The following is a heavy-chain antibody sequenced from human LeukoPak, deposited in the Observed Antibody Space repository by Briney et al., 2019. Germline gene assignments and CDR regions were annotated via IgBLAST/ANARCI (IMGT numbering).Heavy chain of an antibody. J-gene: IGHJ4*02. V-gene: IGHV4-39*01. CDR1: GGSISSSSYY. CDR3: ARLQGYYDSSGYYSGRYFDY. CDR2: IYYSGST. Sequence: SETLSLTCTVSGGSISSSSYYWGWIRQPPGKGLEWIGSIYYSGSTYYNPSLKSRVTISVDTSKNQFSLKLSSVTAADTAVYYCARLQGYYDSSGYYSGRYFDYWGQGTLVTVSS. D-gene: IGHD3-22*01.